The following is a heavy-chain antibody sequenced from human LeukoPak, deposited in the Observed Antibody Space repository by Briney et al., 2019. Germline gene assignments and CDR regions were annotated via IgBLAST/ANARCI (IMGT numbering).Heavy chain of an antibody. CDR3: ARSIAAAGYKYNWFDP. D-gene: IGHD6-13*01. V-gene: IGHV4-34*01. CDR2: INHSGST. J-gene: IGHJ5*02. Sequence: SETLSLTCAAYGGSFSGYYWSWIRQPPGKGLEWIGEINHSGSTNYNPSLKSRVTISVDTSKNQFSLKLSSVTAADTAVYYCARSIAAAGYKYNWFDPWGQGTLVTVSS. CDR1: GGSFSGYY.